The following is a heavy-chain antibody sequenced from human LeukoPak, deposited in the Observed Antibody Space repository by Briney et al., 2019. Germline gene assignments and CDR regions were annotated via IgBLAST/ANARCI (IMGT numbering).Heavy chain of an antibody. CDR2: FDPEDGET. J-gene: IGHJ6*03. V-gene: IGHV1-24*01. D-gene: IGHD2-15*01. CDR1: GYTLTELS. CDR3: ATGHGYCSGGSCYLDV. Sequence: ASVKLSCKVSGYTLTELSMHWVRQAPGKGREWMGGFDPEDGETIYAQKFQGRVTMTEDTSTDTAYMELSSLRSEDTAVYYCATGHGYCSGGSCYLDVWGKGTTVTISS.